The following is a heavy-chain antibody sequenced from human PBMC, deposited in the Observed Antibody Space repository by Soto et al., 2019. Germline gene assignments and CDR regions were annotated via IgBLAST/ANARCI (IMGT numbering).Heavy chain of an antibody. CDR1: GFTFSDYY. CDR3: ARLRPTNTGGTFDI. V-gene: IGHV3-11*01. CDR2: ITYNGDTI. Sequence: QVQLVESGGGLVKPGGSLRLSCAASGFTFSDYYMTWIRQAPGKGLEWLSYITYNGDTIYYADCVKGRFTISRDNAHNSLYLEMNSLRAEDTAIYYCARLRPTNTGGTFDIWGQGTIVTVSS. J-gene: IGHJ3*02. D-gene: IGHD3-16*01.